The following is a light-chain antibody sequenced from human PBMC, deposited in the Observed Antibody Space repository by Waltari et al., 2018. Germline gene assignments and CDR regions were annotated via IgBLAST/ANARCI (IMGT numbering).Light chain of an antibody. J-gene: IGKJ1*01. CDR3: QQYNNWPQT. CDR2: DAS. CDR1: QSISSN. Sequence: EIVMTQSPATLSVSPGERATLSCRASQSISSNLAWYQHRPGQAPRLLIYDASTRATGIPARFSGSGSGTEFNLTISSLQSEDFALYYCQQYNNWPQTFGQGTKVEIE. V-gene: IGKV3-15*01.